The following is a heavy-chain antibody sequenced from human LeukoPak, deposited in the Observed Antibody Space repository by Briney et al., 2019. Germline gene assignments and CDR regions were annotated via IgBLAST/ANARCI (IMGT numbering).Heavy chain of an antibody. CDR3: ARDGTSYGMDV. CDR1: GXIFSSYG. J-gene: IGHJ6*02. D-gene: IGHD1-1*01. V-gene: IGHV3-30*03. Sequence: TGGSLRLSCAASGXIFSSYGMHWVRQPPGKGLEWVVFISYDGSNEYYADSVKGRFTISRDNSQNTVYLQMNSLRGEDTAVYYCARDGTSYGMDVWGQGTTVTVSS. CDR2: ISYDGSNE.